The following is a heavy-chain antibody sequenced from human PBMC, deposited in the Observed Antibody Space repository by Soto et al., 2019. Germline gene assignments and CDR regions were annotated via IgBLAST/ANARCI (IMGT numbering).Heavy chain of an antibody. CDR2: INDYGTTI. D-gene: IGHD1-1*01. CDR3: ARGGLEPFDY. CDR1: GFNLGSYW. V-gene: IGHV3-74*01. J-gene: IGHJ4*02. Sequence: EVQLVESGGGLVQPGGSLRLSCAASGFNLGSYWMHWVRQAPGKGLVWVSRINDYGTTINYAESVEGRFTISRDDAKREVNLQMNNLTAEDTAVYYCARGGLEPFDYWGQRAQVTIPS.